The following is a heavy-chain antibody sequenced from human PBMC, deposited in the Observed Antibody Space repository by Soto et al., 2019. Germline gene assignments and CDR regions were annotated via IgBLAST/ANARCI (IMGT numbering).Heavy chain of an antibody. V-gene: IGHV1-69*13. CDR1: GGTLSKNT. CDR2: FMPVDGRP. J-gene: IGHJ4*02. Sequence: SVKVSCKVSGGTLSKNTISWVRQAPGQGLEWMGGFMPVDGRPNYAQKFQGRVTITATEYAGTAKVKLSRLLCSDRDVYSCARQCDYETSRYCLAYWGQGTQVTVSS. D-gene: IGHD3-22*01. CDR3: ARQCDYETSRYCLAY.